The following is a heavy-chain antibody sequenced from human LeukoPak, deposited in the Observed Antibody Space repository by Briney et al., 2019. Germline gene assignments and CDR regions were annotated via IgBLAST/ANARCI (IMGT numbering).Heavy chain of an antibody. D-gene: IGHD3-16*02. CDR2: ISVSGGGT. CDR1: GFTFSIDA. CDR3: ARGGAGVGVTVAPGDY. V-gene: IGHV3-23*01. J-gene: IGHJ4*02. Sequence: GRSLRLSCAASGFTFSIDAMSWVRGAPRKRLEWGSAISVSGGGTYYTDSVRGRFTISRDSSKNTLYRQMNSLRGEDTPLFSCARGGAGVGVTVAPGDYWGEGTLVTVSS.